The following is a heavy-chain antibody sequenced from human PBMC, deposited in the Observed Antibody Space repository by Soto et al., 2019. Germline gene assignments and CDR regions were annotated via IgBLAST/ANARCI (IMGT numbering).Heavy chain of an antibody. CDR1: GYTFTNYY. CDR3: ARGYSGNYYGYYYYYAMDV. J-gene: IGHJ6*02. D-gene: IGHD1-26*01. V-gene: IGHV1-46*01. Sequence: ASVKVSCKASGYTFTNYYMHWGRLAPGQGLEWMGIINPSGGSTAYAQRFQGRVTMTRDTSTSTVYMDLSSLRSDDTAVYYCARGYSGNYYGYYYYYAMDVWGQGTTVTVSS. CDR2: INPSGGST.